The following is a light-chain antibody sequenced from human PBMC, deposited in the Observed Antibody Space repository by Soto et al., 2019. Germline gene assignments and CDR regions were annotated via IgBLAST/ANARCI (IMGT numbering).Light chain of an antibody. CDR2: GAS. V-gene: IGKV3-15*01. CDR1: QSVSSN. J-gene: IGKJ5*01. Sequence: EIVMTQSPATLSVSPGERATLSCRASQSVSSNLAWYQQKPGQAPRLIIYGASTRATGIPARFSGSGSGTEFTLTISSLQSEDFAVYYCQPYNNWPPITFGQGTRLEIK. CDR3: QPYNNWPPIT.